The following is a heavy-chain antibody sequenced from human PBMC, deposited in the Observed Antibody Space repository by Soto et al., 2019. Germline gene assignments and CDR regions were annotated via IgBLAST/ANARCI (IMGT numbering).Heavy chain of an antibody. CDR2: ISPNNGAT. J-gene: IGHJ5*02. D-gene: IGHD1-1*01. CDR3: ARDPGGATGFDP. V-gene: IGHV1-18*01. CDR1: GYIFPDYG. Sequence: QVQLVQSGAEVQKPGASVKVSCKASGYIFPDYGISWVRQVPGQGLEWMGWISPNNGATNYAQKFQGRVTMTTDTSTSTAYMGLRSLRSDDTAVYYCARDPGGATGFDPWGQGTLVTVSS.